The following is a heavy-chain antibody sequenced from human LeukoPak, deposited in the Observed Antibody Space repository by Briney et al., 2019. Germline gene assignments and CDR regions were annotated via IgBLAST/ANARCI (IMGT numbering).Heavy chain of an antibody. V-gene: IGHV4-34*01. CDR1: GGSFSGYY. CDR2: INHSGST. CDR3: ARDLDTAMVLFDY. Sequence: PSETLSLTCAVYGGSFSGYYWSWIRQPPGKGLEWIGEINHSGSTNYNPSLKSRVTISVDTSKNQFSLKLSSVTAADTAVYYCARDLDTAMVLFDYWGQGTLVTVSS. D-gene: IGHD5-18*01. J-gene: IGHJ4*02.